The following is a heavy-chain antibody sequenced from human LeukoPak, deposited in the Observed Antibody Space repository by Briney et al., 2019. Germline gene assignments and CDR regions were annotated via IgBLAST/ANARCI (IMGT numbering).Heavy chain of an antibody. D-gene: IGHD6-19*01. CDR1: GASITTYY. CDR2: ISYSGST. V-gene: IGHV4-59*01. J-gene: IGHJ4*02. Sequence: SETLSLTCTVSGASITTYYGSWIRQPPGKGLEWIGYISYSGSTNNNPSLKSRVTTSLDTSKNQLSLKVTSVTAADSAVYYCTGSSGWSGVLDYWGQGTLVTVSS. CDR3: TGSSGWSGVLDY.